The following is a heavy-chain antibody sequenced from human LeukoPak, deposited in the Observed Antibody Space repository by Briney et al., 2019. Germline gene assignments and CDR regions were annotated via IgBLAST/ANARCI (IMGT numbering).Heavy chain of an antibody. Sequence: ASVKVSCKASGYTFTSYGISWVREAPGQGLEWMGWISAYNGNTNYAQKLQGRVTMTTDTSTSTAYMELRSLRSDDTAVYYCARGGSVVYGSGSYIMPHFDYWGQGTLVTGSS. J-gene: IGHJ4*02. CDR2: ISAYNGNT. V-gene: IGHV1-18*01. D-gene: IGHD3-10*01. CDR1: GYTFTSYG. CDR3: ARGGSVVYGSGSYIMPHFDY.